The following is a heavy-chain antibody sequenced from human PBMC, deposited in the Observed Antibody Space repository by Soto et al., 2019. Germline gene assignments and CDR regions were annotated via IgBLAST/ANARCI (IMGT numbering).Heavy chain of an antibody. V-gene: IGHV3-33*01. Sequence: GGSLRLSCAASGFTFSSYGMHWVRQAPGKGLEWVAVIWYDGSNKYYADSVKGRFTISRDNSKNTLYLQMNSLRAEDTAVYYCARDRGIAVGYCSGGSCAGFEYWGQGTRVTVSS. CDR1: GFTFSSYG. J-gene: IGHJ4*02. CDR3: ARDRGIAVGYCSGGSCAGFEY. CDR2: IWYDGSNK. D-gene: IGHD2-15*01.